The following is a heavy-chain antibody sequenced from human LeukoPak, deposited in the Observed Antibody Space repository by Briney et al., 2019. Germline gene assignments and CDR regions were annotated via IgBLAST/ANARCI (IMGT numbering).Heavy chain of an antibody. V-gene: IGHV3-48*01. J-gene: IGHJ6*03. CDR2: ISSSGSTM. Sequence: GGSLRLSCAASGFTFSSYGMNWVRQAPGKGLEWVSYISSSGSTMYYADSVKGRFTISRDNAKNSLYLQMNSLRAEDTAVYYCARDPGTYYYYYMDVWGKGTTVTVSS. CDR1: GFTFSSYG. CDR3: ARDPGTYYYYYMDV.